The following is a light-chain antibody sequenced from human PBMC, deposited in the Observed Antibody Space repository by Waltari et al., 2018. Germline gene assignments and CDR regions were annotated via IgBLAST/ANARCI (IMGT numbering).Light chain of an antibody. CDR2: WNK. CDR3: AAWDDSLSALYV. J-gene: IGLJ1*01. CDR1: SSNIGSNY. Sequence: QSVLTQPPSASGTPGQRVTISCSGSSSNIGSNYVYWYQQLPGTAPKLLIYWNKQLPPGIPDRFSGSKSGTSASLAISGLRSEDEADYYCAAWDDSLSALYVFGTGTKVTVL. V-gene: IGLV1-47*01.